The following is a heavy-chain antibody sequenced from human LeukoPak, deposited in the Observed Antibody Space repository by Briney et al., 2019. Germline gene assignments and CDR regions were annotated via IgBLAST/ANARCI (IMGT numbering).Heavy chain of an antibody. V-gene: IGHV4-38-2*02. CDR1: GYSISSGFY. CDR2: IYHSGST. CDR3: ARGPSYGDYVPY. D-gene: IGHD4-17*01. Sequence: SETLSLTCTVSGYSISSGFYWGWIRQPPGKGLEWIGSIYHSGSTYYNPSLKSRVTISVDTSKNQFSLKLSSVTAADTAVYYCARGPSYGDYVPYWGRGTLVTVSS. J-gene: IGHJ4*02.